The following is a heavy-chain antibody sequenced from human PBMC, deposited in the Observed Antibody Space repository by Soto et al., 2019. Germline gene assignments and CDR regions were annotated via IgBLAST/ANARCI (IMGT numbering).Heavy chain of an antibody. J-gene: IGHJ3*02. V-gene: IGHV3-15*01. D-gene: IGHD3-10*01. CDR3: TTGAWFGESLPPDGVSDAFDI. Sequence: EVQLVESGGGLVKPGGSLRLSCAASGFTFSNVWMSWVRQAPGKGLEWVGRIKSKTTGGTTDYAAPVKGRFTISRDDSKNTLYLQMNSLKIEDTAVYYCTTGAWFGESLPPDGVSDAFDIWGQGTMVIVSS. CDR1: GFTFSNVW. CDR2: IKSKTTGGTT.